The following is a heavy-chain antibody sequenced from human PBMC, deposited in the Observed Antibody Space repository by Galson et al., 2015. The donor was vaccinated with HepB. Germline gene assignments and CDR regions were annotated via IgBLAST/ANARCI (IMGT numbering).Heavy chain of an antibody. Sequence: SVKVSCKASGYTFTSYAMHWVRQAPGQRLEWMGWINAGSGNTKYSQKFQGRVTITRDTSASTAYMELSSLRSEDTAVYYCATHTLIAVAGTGLAYWGQGTLVTVSS. D-gene: IGHD6-19*01. CDR1: GYTFTSYA. CDR2: INAGSGNT. V-gene: IGHV1-3*01. J-gene: IGHJ4*02. CDR3: ATHTLIAVAGTGLAY.